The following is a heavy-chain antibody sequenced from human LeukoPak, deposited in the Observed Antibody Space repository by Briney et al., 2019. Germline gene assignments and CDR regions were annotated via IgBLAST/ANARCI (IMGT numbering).Heavy chain of an antibody. CDR1: GGTFNSFG. Sequence: ASVTVSCKASGGTFNSFGINWVRQAPGQGLEWLGRITPIVGITNYAQKFQGRVTIIADNSTRTAYMELSSLTSEDTAVYYCARGLHFTMVRGGTTNYYYGMDVWGQGTSVTVSS. V-gene: IGHV1-69*04. D-gene: IGHD3-10*01. J-gene: IGHJ6*02. CDR2: ITPIVGIT. CDR3: ARGLHFTMVRGGTTNYYYGMDV.